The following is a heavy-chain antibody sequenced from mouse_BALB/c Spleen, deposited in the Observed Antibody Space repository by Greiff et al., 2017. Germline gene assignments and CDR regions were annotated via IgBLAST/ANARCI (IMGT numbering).Heavy chain of an antibody. CDR3: APPPAGVADD. D-gene: IGHD1-1*01. V-gene: IGHV14-3*02. Sequence: VQLQQSGAELVKPGASVKLSCTASGFNIKDPYMHWVKQRPEQGLEWIGRIDPANGNTKYDPKFQGKATITADTSSNTAYLQLSSLTSEDTAVYYCAPPPAGVADDWGEGTTLTVSS. J-gene: IGHJ2*01. CDR1: GFNIKDPY. CDR2: IDPANGNT.